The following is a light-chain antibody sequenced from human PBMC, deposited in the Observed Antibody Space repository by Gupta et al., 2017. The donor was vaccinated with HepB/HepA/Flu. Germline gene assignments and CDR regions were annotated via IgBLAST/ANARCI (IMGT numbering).Light chain of an antibody. CDR3: CSYAGSSTCA. V-gene: IGLV2-23*02. J-gene: IGLJ2*01. Sequence: QSALTQPASVSGSPGQSITISCTGTSSDVGTYDLVSWYQHHPGKAPKLMIYEVTKRPSGVSNRFSGSKSGNTASLTISGLQAEDEAEFYCCSYAGSSTCAFGGGTKVTVL. CDR2: EVT. CDR1: SSDVGTYDL.